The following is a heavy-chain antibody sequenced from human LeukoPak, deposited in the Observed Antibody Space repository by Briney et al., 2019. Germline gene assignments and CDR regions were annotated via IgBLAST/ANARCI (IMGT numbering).Heavy chain of an antibody. CDR3: ARGFYGSGSYSSPGFHAFDI. D-gene: IGHD3-10*01. V-gene: IGHV4-4*02. Sequence: SETLSLTCAVSGGSISSNNWWSWVRQSPGKGLEWLGEIYHSGSTDYNPSLESRVTISVDKSKNQFSLKLSSVTAADTAVYYCARGFYGSGSYSSPGFHAFDIWGQGTMVTVSS. J-gene: IGHJ3*02. CDR2: IYHSGST. CDR1: GGSISSNNW.